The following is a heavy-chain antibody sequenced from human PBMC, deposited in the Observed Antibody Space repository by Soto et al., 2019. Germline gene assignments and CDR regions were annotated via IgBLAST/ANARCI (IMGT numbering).Heavy chain of an antibody. J-gene: IGHJ6*02. CDR1: GYTFTGYY. V-gene: IGHV1-2*02. D-gene: IGHD3-10*01. Sequence: ASVKVSCKASGYTFTGYYLHWVRQAPGQGPEWMGWINPNSGDTNLPQKFQGRVTMTRDTSISTAYMELTRLTSDDTAVYYCARGKEVRFGELYFYFYYGMDVWGQGATVTVSS. CDR2: INPNSGDT. CDR3: ARGKEVRFGELYFYFYYGMDV.